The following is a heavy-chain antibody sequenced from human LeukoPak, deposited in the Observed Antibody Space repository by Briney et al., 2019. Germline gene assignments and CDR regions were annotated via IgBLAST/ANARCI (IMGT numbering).Heavy chain of an antibody. D-gene: IGHD1/OR15-1a*01. CDR2: ISSSGSTI. J-gene: IGHJ4*02. Sequence: GGSLRLSCAASGFTFSSYEMNWVRQAPGKGLEWVSYISSSGSTIYYADSVKGRFTISRDNAKNSLYLQVNSLRAEDTAVYYCARIGGTWTDYWGQGTLVTVSS. CDR3: ARIGGTWTDY. CDR1: GFTFSSYE. V-gene: IGHV3-48*03.